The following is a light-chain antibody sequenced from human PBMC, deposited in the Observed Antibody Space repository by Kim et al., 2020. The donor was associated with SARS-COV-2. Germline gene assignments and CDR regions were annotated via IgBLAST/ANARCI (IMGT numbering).Light chain of an antibody. V-gene: IGKV3-20*01. CDR2: GAS. J-gene: IGKJ4*01. CDR1: QGVGNAY. Sequence: EIVLTQSPGTLSLSPGERATLSCRASQGVGNAYLAWYQQKPGQAPRLLIFGASSRATGIPDRFSGSGSGTEFTLTISRLEPEDFAVYYCQQYGSSPKVTFGGGTKVEI. CDR3: QQYGSSPKVT.